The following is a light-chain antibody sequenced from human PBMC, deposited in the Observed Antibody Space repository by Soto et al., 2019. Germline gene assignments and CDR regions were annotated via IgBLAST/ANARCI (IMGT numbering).Light chain of an antibody. J-gene: IGKJ4*01. CDR3: QQYNTYPLT. CDR1: QGINNY. Sequence: DLQMTQSPSSLSASVGDRVTITCRASQGINNYLAWYQQKSGRAPTSLIHSASRLQSGVPSRFSGSGSGTDFTLTISSLQPEVFATYYCQQYNTYPLTFGEGTKVEIK. CDR2: SAS. V-gene: IGKV1-16*01.